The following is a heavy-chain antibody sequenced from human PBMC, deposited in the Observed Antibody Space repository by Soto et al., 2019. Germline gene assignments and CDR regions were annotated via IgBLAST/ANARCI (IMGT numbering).Heavy chain of an antibody. CDR3: ARIRQKLGDYDH. V-gene: IGHV3-64*01. D-gene: IGHD4-17*01. J-gene: IGHJ5*02. CDR1: GFTFSNYT. CDR2: ITGNGGTT. Sequence: PGGSLRLSCAASGFTFSNYTMHWVRQAPGKGLEYVSAITGNGGTTFYASSVKGRFTISRDNSKNTLYLQMGSLRVEDMAVYYCARIRQKLGDYDHWGHGTLVTVSS.